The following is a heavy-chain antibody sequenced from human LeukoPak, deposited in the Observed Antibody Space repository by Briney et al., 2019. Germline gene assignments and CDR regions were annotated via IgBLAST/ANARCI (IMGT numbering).Heavy chain of an antibody. J-gene: IGHJ6*02. D-gene: IGHD3-10*01. CDR1: GYSFTSYW. CDR3: ARHGQWTGFYGSGSATGDYYYYGMDV. V-gene: IGHV5-51*01. Sequence: GESLKISCKGSGYSFTSYWIGWVRQMPGKGLEWMGIIYPGDSDTRYSPSFQGQVTISADKSISTAYLQWSSLKASDTAMYYCARHGQWTGFYGSGSATGDYYYYGMDVWGQGTTVTVSS. CDR2: IYPGDSDT.